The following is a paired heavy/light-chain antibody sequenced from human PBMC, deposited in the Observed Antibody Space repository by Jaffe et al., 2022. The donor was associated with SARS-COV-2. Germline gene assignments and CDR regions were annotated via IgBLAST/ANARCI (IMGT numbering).Light chain of an antibody. CDR3: TSRDSSRDFVV. CDR2: AKD. V-gene: IGLV3-19*01. CDR1: SLRTYY. Sequence: SSELTQDPAVSVALGQTVRITCQGDSLRTYYATWYQQKPGQAPILVIYAKDNRPSEIPDRFSGSNSGNIASLTISGAQAEDEADYYCTSRDSSRDFVVFGGGTKLTVL. J-gene: IGLJ2*01.
Heavy chain of an antibody. J-gene: IGHJ6*03. CDR1: GYIFNSYD. D-gene: IGHD2-2*01. CDR3: ARSFGSTRESYYYMDV. Sequence: QVQLVQSGAEVKKPGASVKVSCKASGYIFNSYDISWVRQATGQGLEWMGWINPNTGNTGFVQKFQGRLTMTRSTSTTTAYMELSSLRSEDTAVYYCARSFGSTRESYYYMDVWGSGTTVTVSS. V-gene: IGHV1-8*01. CDR2: INPNTGNT.